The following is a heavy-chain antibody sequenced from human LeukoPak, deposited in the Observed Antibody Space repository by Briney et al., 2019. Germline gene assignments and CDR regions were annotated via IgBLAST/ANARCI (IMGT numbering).Heavy chain of an antibody. J-gene: IGHJ6*03. Sequence: SETLSLTCTVSGYSISSGYYWGWIRQPPGKGLEWIGTFYHGGSTYYNPSLKSRVTISVDTSKNQSSLKLSSVTASDTAVYYCARHTKSKYYYYYMDVWGKGTTVTISS. CDR1: GYSISSGYY. CDR3: ARHTKSKYYYYYMDV. CDR2: FYHGGST. V-gene: IGHV4-38-2*02. D-gene: IGHD2-8*01.